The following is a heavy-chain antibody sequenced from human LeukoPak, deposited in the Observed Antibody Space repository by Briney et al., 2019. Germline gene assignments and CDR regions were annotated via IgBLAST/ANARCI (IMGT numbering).Heavy chain of an antibody. CDR3: ARDRGWLNWFDP. J-gene: IGHJ5*02. D-gene: IGHD5-12*01. V-gene: IGHV3-11*04. Sequence: PGGSLRLSCAASGFSFSNYAMSWIRQAPGKGLEWVSYISSSGSTIYYAASVKGRFTISRDNAKNSLYLQMYSLRAEDTAVYYCARDRGWLNWFDPWGQGTLVTVSS. CDR1: GFSFSNYA. CDR2: ISSSGSTI.